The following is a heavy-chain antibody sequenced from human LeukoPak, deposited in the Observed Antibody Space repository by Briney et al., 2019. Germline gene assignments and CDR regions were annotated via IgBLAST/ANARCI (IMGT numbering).Heavy chain of an antibody. CDR2: INPNSGGT. CDR1: GYTFTSSG. J-gene: IGHJ4*02. CDR3: ARDEAFDY. Sequence: ASVKVSCKASGYTFTSSGISWVRQAPGQGLEWMGWINPNSGGTKYAQKFQGRVTMTRDTSINTAYMEVRRLTSDDTAVYYCARDEAFDYWGQGTLVTVSS. V-gene: IGHV1-2*02.